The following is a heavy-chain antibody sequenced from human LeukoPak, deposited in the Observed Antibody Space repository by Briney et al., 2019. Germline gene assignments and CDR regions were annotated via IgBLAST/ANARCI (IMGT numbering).Heavy chain of an antibody. CDR2: ISGGSSGST. CDR3: AKLRGRYSSGWYQRRSDWFDP. CDR1: GFTFSDYA. J-gene: IGHJ5*02. V-gene: IGHV3-23*01. D-gene: IGHD6-19*01. Sequence: GGSLRLSCAASGFTFSDYAMSWVRQAPGKGLEWLSVISGGSSGSTYYADSVTGRFTVSRDNSKNTVDLQMNSLRAEDTAVYYCAKLRGRYSSGWYQRRSDWFDPWGQGTLVTVSS.